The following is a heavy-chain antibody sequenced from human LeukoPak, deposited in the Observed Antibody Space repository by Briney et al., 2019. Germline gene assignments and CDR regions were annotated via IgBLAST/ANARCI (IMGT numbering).Heavy chain of an antibody. J-gene: IGHJ4*02. CDR3: ARGGEVCSSTSCYRGHEY. CDR1: GYTFTGYY. D-gene: IGHD2-2*01. V-gene: IGHV1-2*02. CDR2: INPNSGGT. Sequence: ASVKVSCKASGYTFTGYYIHWVRQAPGQGLVWMGWINPNSGGTEFAQKLQGRVTMTRDTSISTAYMELSRLRPDDTAVYYCARGGEVCSSTSCYRGHEYWGQGTLVTVSS.